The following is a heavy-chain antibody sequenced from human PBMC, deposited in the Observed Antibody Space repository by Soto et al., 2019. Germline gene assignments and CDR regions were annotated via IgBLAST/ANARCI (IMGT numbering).Heavy chain of an antibody. CDR2: INHSGST. D-gene: IGHD2-2*01. V-gene: IGHV4-34*01. Sequence: ETLSLTCAVYGGSFSGYYWSWIRQPPGKGLEWIGEINHSGSTNYNPSLKSRVTISVDTSKNQFSLKLSSVTAADTAVYYCARGAVPAATPAPYFDYWGQGTLVTVSS. J-gene: IGHJ4*02. CDR1: GGSFSGYY. CDR3: ARGAVPAATPAPYFDY.